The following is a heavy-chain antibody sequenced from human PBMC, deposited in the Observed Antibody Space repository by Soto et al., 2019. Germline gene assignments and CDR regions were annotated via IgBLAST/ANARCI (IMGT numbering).Heavy chain of an antibody. CDR3: ARGYCSSTSCRAAIDY. Sequence: QVQLVESGGGVVQPGRSLRLSCAASGFTFSSYGMHWVRQAPGKGLEWVAVIWYDGSNKYYADSVKGRFTISRDNSKNTLYLQMNSLSAEDTAVYYCARGYCSSTSCRAAIDYWGQGTLVTVSS. J-gene: IGHJ4*02. CDR2: IWYDGSNK. V-gene: IGHV3-33*01. CDR1: GFTFSSYG. D-gene: IGHD2-2*01.